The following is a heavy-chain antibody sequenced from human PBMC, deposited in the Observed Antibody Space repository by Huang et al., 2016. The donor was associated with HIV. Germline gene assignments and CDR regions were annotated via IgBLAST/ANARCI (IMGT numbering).Heavy chain of an antibody. CDR1: GYY. J-gene: IGHJ2*01. Sequence: GYYWSWIRQPPGKGLEWIGEINHSGSTNYNPSLKSRVSISVDTSKNQFSLKLSSVTAADTAVYYCGRGRLMSWIAARGRFFDLWGRGTLVTVSS. CDR2: INHSGST. CDR3: GRGRLMSWIAARGRFFDL. D-gene: IGHD2-15*01. V-gene: IGHV4-34*01.